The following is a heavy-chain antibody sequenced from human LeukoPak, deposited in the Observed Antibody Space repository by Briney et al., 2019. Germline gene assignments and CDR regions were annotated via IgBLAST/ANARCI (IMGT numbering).Heavy chain of an antibody. V-gene: IGHV3-7*01. Sequence: PGGSLRLSCAASGFTFSSYWMSWVRQAPGKGLEWVANINQDGGEKYYADSVKGRFTISRDNPKNTLYLQMNSLRAEDTAVYYCAKASYYDFWSGYYVSYYFDYWGQGALDTVSS. J-gene: IGHJ4*02. CDR1: GFTFSSYW. CDR2: INQDGGEK. CDR3: AKASYYDFWSGYYVSYYFDY. D-gene: IGHD3-3*01.